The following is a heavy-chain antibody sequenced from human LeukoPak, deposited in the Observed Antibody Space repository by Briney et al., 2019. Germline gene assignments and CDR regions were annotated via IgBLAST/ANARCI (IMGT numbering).Heavy chain of an antibody. V-gene: IGHV3-30-3*01. CDR2: ISYDGSNK. CDR1: GFTFSSYA. J-gene: IGHJ4*02. CDR3: ERGLDY. Sequence: GRSLRLSCAASGFTFSSYAMHWVRQAPGKGLEWVAVISYDGSNKYYADSVKGRFTISRDNSKNTLYLQMNSLRAEDTAVYYCERGLDYWGQGTLVTVSS.